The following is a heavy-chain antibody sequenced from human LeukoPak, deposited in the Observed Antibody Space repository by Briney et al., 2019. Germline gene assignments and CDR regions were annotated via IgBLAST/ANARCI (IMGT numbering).Heavy chain of an antibody. CDR3: AREIPSGSYAPDY. Sequence: PGGSLRLSCAASGFTFSTYSMNWVRQAPGKGLEWVSYISSSGRAILYADSVKGRFTVSRDNAKNSLYLQMNNLRAEDTAVYYCAREIPSGSYAPDYWGQGTLVTVSS. CDR1: GFTFSTYS. J-gene: IGHJ4*02. V-gene: IGHV3-48*04. CDR2: ISSSGRAI. D-gene: IGHD1-26*01.